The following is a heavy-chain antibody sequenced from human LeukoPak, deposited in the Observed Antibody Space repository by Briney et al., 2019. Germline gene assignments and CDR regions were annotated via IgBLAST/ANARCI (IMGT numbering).Heavy chain of an antibody. J-gene: IGHJ4*02. CDR1: GDSVSRNTAA. CDR3: ARGPPFDY. CDR2: TYYRSKWLN. Sequence: SQTLSLTCAISGDSVSRNTAAWNWIRQSPSRGLEWLGRTYYRSKWLNEYALSVKSRIIVNPDTSKNQFSLQLMSVTPDDTAVYYCARGPPFDYWGQGILVTVSS. V-gene: IGHV6-1*01.